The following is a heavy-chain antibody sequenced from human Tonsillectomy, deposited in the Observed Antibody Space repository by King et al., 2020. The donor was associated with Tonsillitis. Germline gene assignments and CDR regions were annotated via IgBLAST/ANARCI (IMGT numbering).Heavy chain of an antibody. Sequence: QEQLVQSGGGVVQPGRSLRLSCAASGFVFSNSAMFWVRQAPGKGLEWVTVIWFDGSNEYYVDSVQGRFTISRDNSKNTLYLQMNSLRAEDTAVYYCAAGIAAAGNSPIDYWGQGTLVTVSS. V-gene: IGHV3-33*08. CDR2: IWFDGSNE. CDR1: GFVFSNSA. D-gene: IGHD6-13*01. CDR3: AAGIAAAGNSPIDY. J-gene: IGHJ4*02.